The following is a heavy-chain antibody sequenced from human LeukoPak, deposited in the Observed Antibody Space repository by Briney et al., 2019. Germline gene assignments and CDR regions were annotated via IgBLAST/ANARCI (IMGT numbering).Heavy chain of an antibody. Sequence: SETLSLTCAVYGGSFSGYYWSWIRQPPGKGLEWIGEINHSGSTNYNPSLKSRVTISVDTSKNQFSLKLSSVTAADTAVYYCASQDGGVAASYWYFDLWGRGTLVTVSS. D-gene: IGHD2-8*02. CDR2: INHSGST. J-gene: IGHJ2*01. CDR3: ASQDGGVAASYWYFDL. V-gene: IGHV4-34*01. CDR1: GGSFSGYY.